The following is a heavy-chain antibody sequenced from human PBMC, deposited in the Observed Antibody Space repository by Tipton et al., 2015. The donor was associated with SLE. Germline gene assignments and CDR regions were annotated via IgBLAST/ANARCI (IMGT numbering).Heavy chain of an antibody. D-gene: IGHD1-26*01. CDR3: ARDGSQWGGDAFDI. CDR2: IYSSGST. CDR1: GGSIINYY. Sequence: TLSLTCTVSGGSIINYYWTWIRQPAGKGLEWIGRIYSSGSTNYNASLKSRLTVSVDTSKNQFSLNLSSVTAADTAVYYCARDGSQWGGDAFDIWGQGTMVTVSS. V-gene: IGHV4-4*07. J-gene: IGHJ3*02.